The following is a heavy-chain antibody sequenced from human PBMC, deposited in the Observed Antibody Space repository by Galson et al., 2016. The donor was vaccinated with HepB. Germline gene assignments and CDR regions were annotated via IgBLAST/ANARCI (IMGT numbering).Heavy chain of an antibody. J-gene: IGHJ6*02. CDR1: GFIFSSYG. CDR2: ISHDGNNK. Sequence: SLRLSCAASGFIFSSYGMHWVRQAPGKGLEWVAVISHDGNNKNHADSVKGRFTISRDNSKNTLFLQMNSLRAEDTAVYFCAKDISGVGIHNYYYYGLDVWGQGTTVTVSS. D-gene: IGHD2-21*01. CDR3: AKDISGVGIHNYYYYGLDV. V-gene: IGHV3-30*18.